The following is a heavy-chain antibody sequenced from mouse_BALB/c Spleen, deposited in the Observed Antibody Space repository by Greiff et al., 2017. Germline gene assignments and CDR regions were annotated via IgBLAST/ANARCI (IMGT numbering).Heavy chain of an antibody. Sequence: QVQLQQSGAELMKPGASVKISCKATGYTFRSYWIEWVKQRPGHGLEWIGEILTGSGSTNYNEKFKGKATFTADTSSNTAYMQLSSLTSEDSAVYYCAHYYDYDRAYAIDYWGQGTSVTVSS. D-gene: IGHD2-4*01. CDR2: ILTGSGST. V-gene: IGHV1-9*01. CDR3: AHYYDYDRAYAIDY. J-gene: IGHJ4*01. CDR1: GYTFRSYW.